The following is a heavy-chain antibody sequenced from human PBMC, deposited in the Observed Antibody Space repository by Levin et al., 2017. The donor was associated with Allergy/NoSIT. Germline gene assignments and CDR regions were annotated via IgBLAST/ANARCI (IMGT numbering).Heavy chain of an antibody. CDR2: IYYSGTT. J-gene: IGHJ2*01. V-gene: IGHV4-59*08. D-gene: IGHD3-10*01. Sequence: SPTLSLTCTVSGGSISNYYWSWLRQSPGRGLEWIGYIYYSGTTNYNPSLKSRVTISLDMSKNQFSLKLSSVTAADTAVYYCARRGSSHWYFDLWGRGTLVTVSS. CDR3: ARRGSSHWYFDL. CDR1: GGSISNYY.